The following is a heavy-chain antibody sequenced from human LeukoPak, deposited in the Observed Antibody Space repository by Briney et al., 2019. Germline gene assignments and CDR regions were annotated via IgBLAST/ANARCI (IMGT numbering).Heavy chain of an antibody. J-gene: IGHJ4*02. V-gene: IGHV3-33*01. CDR3: ARVQLGSSLQIDY. D-gene: IGHD7-27*01. CDR1: GFTFSSYG. Sequence: PGGSLRLSCAASGFTFSSYGMHWVRQAPGKGLEWVAVIWYDGSNKYYADSVKGRFTISRDNSKNTLYLQMNSLRAEDTAVYYCARVQLGSSLQIDYWGQGTLVTVSS. CDR2: IWYDGSNK.